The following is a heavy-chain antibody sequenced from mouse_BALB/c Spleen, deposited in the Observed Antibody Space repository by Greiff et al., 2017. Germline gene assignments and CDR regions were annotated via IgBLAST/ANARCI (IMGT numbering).Heavy chain of an antibody. V-gene: IGHV4-1*02. CDR1: GFDFSRYW. CDR3: ARNYGSSFYAMDY. Sequence: EVKLMESGGGLVQPGGSLKLSCAASGFDFSRYWMSWVRQAPGKGLEWIGEINPDSSTINYTPSLKDKFIISRDNAKNTLYLQMSKVRSEDTALYYCARNYGSSFYAMDYWGQGTSVTVSS. D-gene: IGHD1-1*01. J-gene: IGHJ4*01. CDR2: INPDSSTI.